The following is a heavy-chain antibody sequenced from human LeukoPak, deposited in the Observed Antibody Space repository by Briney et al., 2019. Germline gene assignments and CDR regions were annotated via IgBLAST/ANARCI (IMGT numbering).Heavy chain of an antibody. Sequence: ASVKVSCKASGYTFTGYYMHWVRQAPAHGLEWMGWINPNSGGTNYAQTLQGRVTITRDTSISKPYMDLSRLRADEPPGYYCARHFREAMVSDWFDPWVQGTRVTVSS. CDR3: ARHFREAMVSDWFDP. V-gene: IGHV1-2*02. J-gene: IGHJ5*02. D-gene: IGHD5-18*01. CDR2: INPNSGGT. CDR1: GYTFTGYY.